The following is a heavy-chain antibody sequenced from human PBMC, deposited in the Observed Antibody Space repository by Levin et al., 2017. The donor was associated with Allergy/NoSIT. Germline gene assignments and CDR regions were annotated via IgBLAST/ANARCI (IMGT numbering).Heavy chain of an antibody. V-gene: IGHV3-23*01. CDR3: AKDGLGTSRCACACFFDY. CDR2: ISGSGDST. D-gene: IGHD3-16*01. Sequence: GESLKISCAASGFMFRSYAMSWVRQAPGKGLEWVSAISGSGDSTYYADSVKGRFTISRDISMNTLYLQMNSLRAEDTAVYYCAKDGLGTSRCACACFFDYWGQGILVTVSS. CDR1: GFMFRSYA. J-gene: IGHJ4*02.